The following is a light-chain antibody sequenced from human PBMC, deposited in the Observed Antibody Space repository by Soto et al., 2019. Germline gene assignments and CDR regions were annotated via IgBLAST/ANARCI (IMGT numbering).Light chain of an antibody. J-gene: IGLJ2*01. CDR1: SSDVGTYNL. Sequence: QSVLTQPPSASGSPGQSVTISCTGTSSDVGTYNLVSWYQQHPGKAPKLMIYDVNKRPSGVPDRFSGSKSGNTASLTISGLQAEDEADYYCCSYAATYTPFGGGTQLTVL. CDR2: DVN. V-gene: IGLV2-11*01. CDR3: CSYAATYTP.